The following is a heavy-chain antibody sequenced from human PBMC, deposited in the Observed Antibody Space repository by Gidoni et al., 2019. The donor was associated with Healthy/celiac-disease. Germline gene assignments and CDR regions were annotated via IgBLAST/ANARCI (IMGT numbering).Heavy chain of an antibody. V-gene: IGHV4-59*08. CDR2: IYSSGST. J-gene: IGHJ3*02. Sequence: QVQLQESGPGLVKPSETLSLTCTVSGGSISSSYWSWSPKTQVKGLEWSGYIYSSGSTNYNPSLKSRVTISVDTSKNQFSLKRSSVTAADTAVYYCATELRVDAFDIWGQGTMVTGSS. CDR1: GGSISSSY. D-gene: IGHD1-26*01. CDR3: ATELRVDAFDI.